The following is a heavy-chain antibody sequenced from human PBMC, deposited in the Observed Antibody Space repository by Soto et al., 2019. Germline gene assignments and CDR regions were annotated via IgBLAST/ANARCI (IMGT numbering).Heavy chain of an antibody. D-gene: IGHD3-3*01. CDR1: GYAFPHYV. CDR3: VRQYYDFWTDYPDFDY. J-gene: IGHJ4*02. Sequence: ASVKVSCKTSGYAFPHYVINWVRQAPGHGLEWMGFSTHTGNTNYAQNFQGRVVLTTDTSTSTAYMEVTSLRSDDTAVYYCVRQYYDFWTDYPDFDYWGQGTLVTVSS. CDR2: STHTGNT. V-gene: IGHV1-18*01.